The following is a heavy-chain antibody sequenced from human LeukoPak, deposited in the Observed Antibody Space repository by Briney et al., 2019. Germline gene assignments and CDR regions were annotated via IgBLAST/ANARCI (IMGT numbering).Heavy chain of an antibody. CDR1: GGSFSGYY. V-gene: IGHV4-34*01. Sequence: PSETLSLNCAVNGGSFSGYYWSLIRQPPWKGLDLIGEINHSGSNNYNPSLKSRVTISVDTSKNQFSLKLSSVTAADTAVYYCARGPRWLTSYYFDYWGQGTLVTVSS. D-gene: IGHD6-19*01. J-gene: IGHJ4*02. CDR2: INHSGSN. CDR3: ARGPRWLTSYYFDY.